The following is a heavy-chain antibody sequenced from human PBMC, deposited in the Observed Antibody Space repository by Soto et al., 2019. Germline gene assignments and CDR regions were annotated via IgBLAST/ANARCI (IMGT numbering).Heavy chain of an antibody. Sequence: ASVKVSFKASGYTFTAYYMHWVRQAPGQGLEWMGWINPNSGGTNYAQKFQGRVTMTRDTSITTAYMEVTRQTSDDTAVYYCARENFDVLTGLSAGFDSWGQGTLVTVSS. CDR3: ARENFDVLTGLSAGFDS. CDR2: INPNSGGT. CDR1: GYTFTAYY. D-gene: IGHD3-9*01. J-gene: IGHJ4*02. V-gene: IGHV1-2*02.